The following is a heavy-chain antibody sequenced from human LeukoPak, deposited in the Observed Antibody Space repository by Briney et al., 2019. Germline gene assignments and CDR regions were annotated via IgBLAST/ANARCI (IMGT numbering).Heavy chain of an antibody. D-gene: IGHD6-13*01. CDR1: GGSISSYY. Sequence: PSETLSLTCTVSGGSISSYYWSWIRQPPGRGLEWIGYIYYSGTTNYNPSLKSRVTISVDTSKNQFSLKLSSVTAADTAVYYCARGVYIAAAQYAYWGQGTLVTVSS. J-gene: IGHJ4*02. CDR3: ARGVYIAAAQYAY. CDR2: IYYSGTT. V-gene: IGHV4-59*01.